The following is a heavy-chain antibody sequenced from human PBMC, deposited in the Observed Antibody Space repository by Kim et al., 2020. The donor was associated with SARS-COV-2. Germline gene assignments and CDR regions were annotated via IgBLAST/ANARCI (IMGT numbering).Heavy chain of an antibody. D-gene: IGHD3-10*01. CDR1: GFTFSSYG. Sequence: GGSLRLSCAASGFTFSSYGMHWVRQAPGKGLEWVAVISYDGSNKYYADSVKGRFTISRVNSKNTLYLQMNSLRAEDTAVYYCAKDRRYYYGSGSSDDYYYGMDVWGQGTTVTVSS. CDR2: ISYDGSNK. CDR3: AKDRRYYYGSGSSDDYYYGMDV. J-gene: IGHJ6*02. V-gene: IGHV3-30*18.